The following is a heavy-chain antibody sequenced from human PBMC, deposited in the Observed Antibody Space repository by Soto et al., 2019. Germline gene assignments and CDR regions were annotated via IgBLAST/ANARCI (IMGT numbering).Heavy chain of an antibody. Sequence: SGPTLVHPTQPLTLTCTFSGFSLSPSGVGVGWIRQPPGKALEWLALIYWDDDKRYSPALKSRLTITKDSSKNQVVLTMTNMDPVDTATYYCAHSRFLEYFDYWGQGTLVTVSS. V-gene: IGHV2-5*02. CDR2: IYWDDDK. J-gene: IGHJ4*02. CDR1: GFSLSPSGVG. CDR3: AHSRFLEYFDY. D-gene: IGHD3-3*01.